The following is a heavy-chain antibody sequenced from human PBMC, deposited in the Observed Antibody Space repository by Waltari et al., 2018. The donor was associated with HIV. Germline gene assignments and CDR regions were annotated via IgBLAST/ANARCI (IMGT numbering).Heavy chain of an antibody. CDR2: ITSETYGGTA. CDR1: GFTFAHSG. D-gene: IGHD1-26*01. Sequence: EVQLVESGGGLVQPGRSLRLSCRGSGFTFAHSGMDWLRQAPGKGLEWVGFITSETYGGTAEYAASVTGRFVISREDSKSIAYLQMNSLEIEDTGVYYCSRPSGTLHSYGMDVWGQGTTVTVSS. J-gene: IGHJ6*02. CDR3: SRPSGTLHSYGMDV. V-gene: IGHV3-49*03.